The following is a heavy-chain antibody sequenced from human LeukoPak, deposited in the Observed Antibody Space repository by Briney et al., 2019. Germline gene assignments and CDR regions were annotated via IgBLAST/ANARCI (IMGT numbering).Heavy chain of an antibody. J-gene: IGHJ6*02. V-gene: IGHV1-8*01. CDR2: MNPNSGNT. Sequence: ASVKVSCKASGYTFTSYDINWVRQATGQGLEWMGWMNPNSGNTGYAQKFQGRVTMTRNTSISTAYMELSGLRSEDTAVYYCARDRGWAVAGTDYYYGMDVWGQGTTVTVSS. CDR3: ARDRGWAVAGTDYYYGMDV. D-gene: IGHD6-19*01. CDR1: GYTFTSYD.